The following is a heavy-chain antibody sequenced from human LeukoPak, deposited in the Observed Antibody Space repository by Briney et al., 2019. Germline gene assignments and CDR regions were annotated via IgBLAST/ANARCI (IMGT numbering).Heavy chain of an antibody. J-gene: IGHJ4*02. Sequence: SETLSLTCTVSGGSISSGDYYWSWIRQPPGKGLEWIGYIYYSGSTYYNPSLKSRVTISVDTSKNQFSLKLSSVTAADTAVYYCARDEAAYYGGIDYWGQGTLVTVSS. D-gene: IGHD3-10*01. V-gene: IGHV4-30-4*01. CDR1: GGSISSGDYY. CDR2: IYYSGST. CDR3: ARDEAAYYGGIDY.